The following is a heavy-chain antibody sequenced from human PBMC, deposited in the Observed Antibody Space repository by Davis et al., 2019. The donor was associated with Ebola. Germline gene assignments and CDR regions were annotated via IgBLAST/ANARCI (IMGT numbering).Heavy chain of an antibody. J-gene: IGHJ6*02. D-gene: IGHD3-3*01. CDR3: ARSPSESYYDFWSGYSYYYYGMDV. CDR2: IYYSGST. CDR1: GGSISSSSYY. V-gene: IGHV4-39*01. Sequence: PSETLSLTCTVSGGSISSSSYYWGWIRQPPGKGLEWIGSIYYSGSTYYNPSLKSRVTISVDTSKNQFSLKLSSVTAADTAVYYCARSPSESYYDFWSGYSYYYYGMDVWGQGTTVTVSS.